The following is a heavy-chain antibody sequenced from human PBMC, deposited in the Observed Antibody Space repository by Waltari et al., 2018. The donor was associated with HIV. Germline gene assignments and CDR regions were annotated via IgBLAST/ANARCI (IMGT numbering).Heavy chain of an antibody. D-gene: IGHD1-26*01. J-gene: IGHJ4*02. CDR2: INPNSGGT. CDR1: GYTFTGSY. V-gene: IGHV1-2*02. CDR3: ARGPYGSYSHFDY. Sequence: QVQLVQSGAEVKKPGASVNVSCKASGYTFTGSYIYWVRQAPGQGLEWMGWINPNSGGTNYAQKFQGRVTMTRDTSISTAYMDLSRLRSDDTAVYYCARGPYGSYSHFDYWGQGTLVTVSS.